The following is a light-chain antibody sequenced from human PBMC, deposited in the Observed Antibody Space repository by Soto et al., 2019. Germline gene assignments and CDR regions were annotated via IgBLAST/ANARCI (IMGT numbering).Light chain of an antibody. CDR2: DVS. V-gene: IGLV2-14*03. Sequence: QSVLAQAASVSGSRGQSIAISCTGTSSDVGRYNYVSWFQQHPGKVPKLIIYDVSNWPSGVSDRFSGSKSGNTASLTISGLQPEDEADYYCSSFTSSSTFVFGTGTKATVL. J-gene: IGLJ1*01. CDR3: SSFTSSSTFV. CDR1: SSDVGRYNY.